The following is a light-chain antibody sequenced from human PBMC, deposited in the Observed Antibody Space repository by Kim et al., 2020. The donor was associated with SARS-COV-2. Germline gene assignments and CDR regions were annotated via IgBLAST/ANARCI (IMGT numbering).Light chain of an antibody. CDR2: GAS. J-gene: IGKJ1*01. Sequence: LSPGERATLACRASQSVSSSYLAWYQQKPGQAPRLLIYGASSRATGIPDRFSGSGSGTDFTLTISRLEPEDFAVYYCQQYGSSPRTFGQGTKVEIK. V-gene: IGKV3-20*01. CDR1: QSVSSSY. CDR3: QQYGSSPRT.